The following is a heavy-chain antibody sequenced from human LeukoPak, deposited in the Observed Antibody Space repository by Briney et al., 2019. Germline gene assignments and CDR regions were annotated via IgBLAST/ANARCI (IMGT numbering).Heavy chain of an antibody. Sequence: GRSLRLSCAASGFTFSSYGMQWVRQAPGKGLEWVAAIWYDGSNKYYADSVKGRFTISRDNSKNTLYLQMNSLRAEDTAVYYCARAGIAAYYYGMDVWGQGTTVTVSS. D-gene: IGHD6-25*01. CDR1: GFTFSSYG. V-gene: IGHV3-33*08. CDR2: IWYDGSNK. J-gene: IGHJ6*02. CDR3: ARAGIAAYYYGMDV.